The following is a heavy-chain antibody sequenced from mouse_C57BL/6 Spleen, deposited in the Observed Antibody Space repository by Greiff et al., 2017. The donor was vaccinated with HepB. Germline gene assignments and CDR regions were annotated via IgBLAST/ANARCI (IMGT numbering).Heavy chain of an antibody. V-gene: IGHV5-17*01. J-gene: IGHJ2*01. CDR2: ISSGSSTI. Sequence: EVQGVESGGGLVKPGGSLKLSCAASGFTFSDYGMHWVRQAPEKGLEWVAYISSGSSTIYYADTVKGRFTISRDNAKNTLFLQMTSLRSEDTAMYYCARRRDYGSSFYFDYWGQGTTLTVSS. D-gene: IGHD1-1*01. CDR1: GFTFSDYG. CDR3: ARRRDYGSSFYFDY.